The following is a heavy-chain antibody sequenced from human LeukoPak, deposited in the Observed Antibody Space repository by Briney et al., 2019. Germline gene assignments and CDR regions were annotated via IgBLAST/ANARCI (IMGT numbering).Heavy chain of an antibody. D-gene: IGHD3-16*01. J-gene: IGHJ4*02. Sequence: GGSLRLSCAASGFTFSNAKISWVRQAPGKGLEWVGRIKSKADGGTTDYAAPVKGRFTISRDDSKNSLYLQMITLETDDTVVYDSFGGVESGNYLHYWGQGTLVTVSS. V-gene: IGHV3-15*01. CDR3: FGGVESGNYLHY. CDR2: IKSKADGGTT. CDR1: GFTFSNAK.